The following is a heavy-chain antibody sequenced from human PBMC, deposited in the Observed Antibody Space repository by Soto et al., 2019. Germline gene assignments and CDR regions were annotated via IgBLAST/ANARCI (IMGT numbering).Heavy chain of an antibody. Sequence: GESLKISCKGSGYSFIAYWIGWVRQMPGKGLELMGIIYPADSDIRYSPSFQGQATISADKSISTAYLQWSRLKASDTARYYCERLAVTSSKNFDYWGKGTPVIVAS. CDR1: GYSFIAYW. J-gene: IGHJ4*02. CDR2: IYPADSDI. V-gene: IGHV5-51*01. CDR3: ERLAVTSSKNFDY. D-gene: IGHD2-21*02.